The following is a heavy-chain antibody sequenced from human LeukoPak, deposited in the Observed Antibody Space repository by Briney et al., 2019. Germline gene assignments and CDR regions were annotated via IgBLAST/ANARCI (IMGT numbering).Heavy chain of an antibody. J-gene: IGHJ6*02. CDR1: GFTFDDYA. D-gene: IGHD6-13*01. CDR3: AKDIAAAAAGKGYYGMDV. V-gene: IGHV3-9*01. Sequence: PGRSLRLSCAASGFTFDDYAMHWVRQAPGKGLEWVSGISWNSGSIGYADSVKGRFTISRDNAKNSLYLQMNSLRAEDTALYYCAKDIAAAAAGKGYYGMDVWGQGTTVIVSS. CDR2: ISWNSGSI.